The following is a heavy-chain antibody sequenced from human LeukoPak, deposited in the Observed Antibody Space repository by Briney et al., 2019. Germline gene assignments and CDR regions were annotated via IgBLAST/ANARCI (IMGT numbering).Heavy chain of an antibody. D-gene: IGHD2-21*02. Sequence: PGGSLRLSCAASGFTFSSYWMSWVRQAPGKGLEGVANIKQDGSEKYYVDSVKGRFTISRDNAKNSLYLQMNSLRAEDTAVYYCAREALVVTAILYYFDYWGQGTLVTVSS. CDR1: GFTFSSYW. CDR3: AREALVVTAILYYFDY. J-gene: IGHJ4*02. CDR2: IKQDGSEK. V-gene: IGHV3-7*01.